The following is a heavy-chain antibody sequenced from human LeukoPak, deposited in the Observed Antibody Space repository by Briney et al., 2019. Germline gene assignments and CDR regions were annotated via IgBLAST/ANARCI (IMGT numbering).Heavy chain of an antibody. CDR2: ISGSGGST. V-gene: IGHV3-23*01. CDR3: ARLPSRYSSGFYYFDY. CDR1: GFTFSSYA. J-gene: IGHJ4*02. D-gene: IGHD6-19*01. Sequence: GGSLRLSSAASGFTFSSYAMSWVRQAPGKGLEWVSAISGSGGSTYYADSVKGRFTISRDNSKNTLYLQMNSLRAEDTAVYYCARLPSRYSSGFYYFDYWGQGTLVTVSS.